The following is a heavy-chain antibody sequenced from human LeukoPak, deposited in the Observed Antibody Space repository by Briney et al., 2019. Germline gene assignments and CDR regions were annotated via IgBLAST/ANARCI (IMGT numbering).Heavy chain of an antibody. Sequence: PGGSLRLSCAASGFTFSSYGRNWVRQAPGKGLEWVSYISSSGSTIYYADSVKGRFTISRDNAKNSLYLQMNSLRAEDTAVYYCARDQGGLLPTYWGQGTLVTVSS. CDR2: ISSSGSTI. J-gene: IGHJ4*02. D-gene: IGHD3-22*01. CDR3: ARDQGGLLPTY. V-gene: IGHV3-48*03. CDR1: GFTFSSYG.